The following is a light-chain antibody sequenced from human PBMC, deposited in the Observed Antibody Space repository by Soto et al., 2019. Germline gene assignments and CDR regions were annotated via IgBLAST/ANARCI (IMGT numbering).Light chain of an antibody. CDR1: ESIRTW. J-gene: IGKJ1*01. V-gene: IGKV1-5*01. CDR2: DAS. Sequence: DIQMTQSPSTLSASIGDRVTITCRASESIRTWLAWYQHKPGKAPKFLIYDASSLESGVPSGFSGSGSGTEFTLTISNLQPDDFATYFCQQYHNYPRTFGQGTKVDIK. CDR3: QQYHNYPRT.